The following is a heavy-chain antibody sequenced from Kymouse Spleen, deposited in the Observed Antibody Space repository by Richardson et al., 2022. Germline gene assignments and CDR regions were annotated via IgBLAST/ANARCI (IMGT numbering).Heavy chain of an antibody. CDR1: GFTFSSYS. V-gene: IGHV3-21*03. Sequence: EVQLVESGGGLVKPGGSLRLSCAASGFTFSSYSMNWVRQAPGKGLEWVSSISSSSSYIYYADSVKGRFTISRDNAKNSLYLQMNSLRAEDTAVYYCARDLSTIFGVVTHGMDVWGQGTTVTVSS. D-gene: IGHD3-3*01. J-gene: IGHJ6*02. CDR2: ISSSSSYI. CDR3: ARDLSTIFGVVTHGMDV.